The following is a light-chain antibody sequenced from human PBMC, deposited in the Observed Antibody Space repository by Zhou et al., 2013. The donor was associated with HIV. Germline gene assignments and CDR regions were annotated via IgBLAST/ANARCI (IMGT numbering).Light chain of an antibody. CDR2: DAS. J-gene: IGKJ5*01. CDR3: QQRSDWPIT. CDR1: QSVNSY. Sequence: NVLTQSPATLSLSPGERATLSCRASQSVNSYLAWYQQKPGQAPRLLIYDASNRATGIPARFSGSGSGTDFTLTISSLEPEDFAVYYCQQRSDWPITFGQGTRLEI. V-gene: IGKV3-11*01.